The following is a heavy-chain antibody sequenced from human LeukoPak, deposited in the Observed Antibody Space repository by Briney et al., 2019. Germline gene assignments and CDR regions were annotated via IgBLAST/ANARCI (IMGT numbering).Heavy chain of an antibody. J-gene: IGHJ4*02. Sequence: PGESLKISCKGSGYTFNAFWVGWVRQLPGKGLEWMGIIYPGDSDTRYSPSFQGQVNISVDKSLTTVYLQWSSLKASDTAMYYCARRSYGGHSDYWGQGTLVTVSS. D-gene: IGHD4-23*01. CDR3: ARRSYGGHSDY. CDR1: GYTFNAFW. V-gene: IGHV5-51*01. CDR2: IYPGDSDT.